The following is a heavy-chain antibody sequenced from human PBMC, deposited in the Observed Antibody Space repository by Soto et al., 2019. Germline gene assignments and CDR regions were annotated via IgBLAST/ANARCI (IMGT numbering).Heavy chain of an antibody. CDR2: IKSTSDGGTT. CDR1: GFTFTNAW. J-gene: IGHJ4*02. V-gene: IGHV3-15*01. CDR3: TTDWFDSSGYYAY. D-gene: IGHD3-22*01. Sequence: ERLVESGGGVVQPGRSLRLSCAASGFTFTNAWMNWVRQAPGKGLEWVGRIKSTSDGGTTDYAAPVKGRFTVSRDDSSYTVYLQINSLKTEDTAVYYCTTDWFDSSGYYAYWGQGTLVSVSS.